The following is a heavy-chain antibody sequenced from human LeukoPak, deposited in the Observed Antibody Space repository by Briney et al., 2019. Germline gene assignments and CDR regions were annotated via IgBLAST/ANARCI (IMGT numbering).Heavy chain of an antibody. D-gene: IGHD6-25*01. Sequence: ASVKVFCKASGYTFTGYYMHWVRQAPGQALEWMGGINPNSGGTNVAQNIQGRVTMTRATSISTAYMEPRRLRTDGTAVYCCAILPAAAGSDAFDIWGQGTMVTVSS. V-gene: IGHV1-2*02. J-gene: IGHJ3*02. CDR1: GYTFTGYY. CDR3: AILPAAAGSDAFDI. CDR2: INPNSGGT.